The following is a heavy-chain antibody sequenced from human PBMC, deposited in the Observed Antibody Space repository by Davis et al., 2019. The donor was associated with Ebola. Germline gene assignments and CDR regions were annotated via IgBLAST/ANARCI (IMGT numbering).Heavy chain of an antibody. CDR3: AREREDYYYYGMDV. CDR1: GGSISSYY. V-gene: IGHV4-59*01. J-gene: IGHJ6*02. D-gene: IGHD1-26*01. Sequence: PSETLSLTCTVSGGSISSYYWSWIRQPPGKGLEWIGYIYYSGSTNYNPSLKSRVTISVDTSKNQFSLKLSSVTAADTAVYYCAREREDYYYYGMDVWGQGTTVTVSS. CDR2: IYYSGST.